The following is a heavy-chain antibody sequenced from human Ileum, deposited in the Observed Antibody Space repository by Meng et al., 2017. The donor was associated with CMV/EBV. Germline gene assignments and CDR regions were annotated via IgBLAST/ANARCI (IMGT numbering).Heavy chain of an antibody. Sequence: QLQGPLSGPGLGMPSHSLPLSRALSVSSVSSNIGAWSWIRQSPSRGHGLLGRTYYRSKGYDDYAVSVKSRVTITPDTSKNQFSLHLNSVSPEDTAIYFCAREMGAHDYWGQGTLVTVSS. J-gene: IGHJ4*02. D-gene: IGHD4/OR15-4a*01. CDR1: VSSVSSNIGA. CDR2: TYYRSKGYD. CDR3: AREMGAHDY. V-gene: IGHV6-1*01.